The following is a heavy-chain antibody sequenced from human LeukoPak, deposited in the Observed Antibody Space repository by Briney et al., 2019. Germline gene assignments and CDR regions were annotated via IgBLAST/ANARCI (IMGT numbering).Heavy chain of an antibody. CDR2: ISYDGSNK. J-gene: IGHJ1*01. D-gene: IGHD2-15*01. CDR3: ARAGREGGTSGPIPH. V-gene: IGHV3-30*04. CDR1: GFTFSSYA. Sequence: GGSLRLSCAASGFTFSSYAMHWVRQAPGKGLEWVAVISYDGSNKYYADSVKGRFTISRDNSKNTLYLQMNSLRSEDTAVYYCARAGREGGTSGPIPHWGQGTLVTVSS.